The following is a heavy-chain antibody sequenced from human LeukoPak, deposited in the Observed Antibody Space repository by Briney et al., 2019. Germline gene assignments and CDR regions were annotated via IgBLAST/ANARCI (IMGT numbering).Heavy chain of an antibody. Sequence: ASVKVSCKASGYTFTGYYIHWVRQAPGQGLEWMGWINPNSGGTNYAQKFQGRVTMTRDTSISTAYMELSRLRSDDTAVYYCARVDIVVVSARAFDIWGQGTMVTVSS. J-gene: IGHJ3*02. CDR3: ARVDIVVVSARAFDI. V-gene: IGHV1-2*02. CDR2: INPNSGGT. D-gene: IGHD2-21*01. CDR1: GYTFTGYY.